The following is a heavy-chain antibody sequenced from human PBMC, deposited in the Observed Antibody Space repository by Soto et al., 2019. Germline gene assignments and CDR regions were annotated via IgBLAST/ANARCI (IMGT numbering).Heavy chain of an antibody. CDR1: GGTFSIYA. D-gene: IGHD1-26*01. V-gene: IGHV1-69*13. CDR3: ARVYAATFFYYFDY. CDR2: LIPIFATA. J-gene: IGHJ4*02. Sequence: SVKVSCKASGGTFSIYAVSCVRQSPGQWLEWMGGLIPIFATANYAQKFQGRVTITADESTNTAYMELRSLRSEDTALYYCARVYAATFFYYFDYWGQGTPVTVSS.